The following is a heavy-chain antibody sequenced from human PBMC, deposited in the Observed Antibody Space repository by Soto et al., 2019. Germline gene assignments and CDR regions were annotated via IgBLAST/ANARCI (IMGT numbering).Heavy chain of an antibody. CDR1: GYTFTSYG. J-gene: IGHJ3*02. V-gene: IGHV1-18*01. CDR2: ISAYNGNT. D-gene: IGHD3-10*01. CDR3: ARVLEGEWFRELLYAFDI. Sequence: ASVKVSCKASGYTFTSYGISWVRQAPGQGLEWMGWISAYNGNTNYAQKLQGRVTMTTDTSTSTAYMELRSLRSDDTAVYYCARVLEGEWFRELLYAFDIWGQGTMVTVSS.